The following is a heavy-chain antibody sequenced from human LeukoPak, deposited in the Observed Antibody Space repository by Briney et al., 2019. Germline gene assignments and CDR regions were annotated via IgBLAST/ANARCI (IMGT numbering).Heavy chain of an antibody. J-gene: IGHJ5*02. Sequence: ASVKVSCKASGYIFTSYAMHWVRQAPGQRLEWMGWINAGNGNTKYSQKFQGRVTITRDTSASTAYMELSSLRSEDTAVYYCAGVVAATAAWFDPWGQGTLVTVSS. CDR3: AGVVAATAAWFDP. CDR1: GYIFTSYA. V-gene: IGHV1-3*01. D-gene: IGHD2-15*01. CDR2: INAGNGNT.